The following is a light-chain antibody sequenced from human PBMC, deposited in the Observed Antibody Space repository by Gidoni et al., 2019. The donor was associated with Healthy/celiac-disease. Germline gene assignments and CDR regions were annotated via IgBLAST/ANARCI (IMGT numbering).Light chain of an antibody. CDR1: QSVSSSY. V-gene: IGKV3-20*01. CDR2: GAS. CDR3: QQYGSSPPLT. Sequence: EIVLKQSPGTLSLSPWERATLSCSASQSVSSSYLAWYQQKPGQAPRLLIYGASSRATGIPDRFSGSGSGTDFTLTISRLEPEDFAVYYCQQYGSSPPLTFGGXTKVEIK. J-gene: IGKJ4*01.